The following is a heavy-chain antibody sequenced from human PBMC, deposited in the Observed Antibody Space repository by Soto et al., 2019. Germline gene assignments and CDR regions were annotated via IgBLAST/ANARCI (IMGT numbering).Heavy chain of an antibody. Sequence: QVQLVESGGGVVQPGRSLRLSCAASGFTFSSYGMHWVRQAPGKGLEWGAVISYDGSNKYYADSVKGRFTISRDNSKNTLYLQMNSLRAEDTAVYYCAKSSFLGEAVYYYGMDVWGQGTTVTVSS. CDR3: AKSSFLGEAVYYYGMDV. CDR2: ISYDGSNK. D-gene: IGHD2-21*01. V-gene: IGHV3-30*18. CDR1: GFTFSSYG. J-gene: IGHJ6*02.